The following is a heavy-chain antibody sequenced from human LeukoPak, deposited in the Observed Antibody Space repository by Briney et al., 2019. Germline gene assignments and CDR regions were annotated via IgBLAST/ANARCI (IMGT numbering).Heavy chain of an antibody. V-gene: IGHV3-30*04. J-gene: IGHJ5*02. CDR1: GFTFSSYA. CDR2: ISYDGSNK. Sequence: GGSLRLSCAASGFTFSSYAMHWVRQAPGKGLEWVAVISYDGSNKYYADSVKGRFTISRDNSKNTRYLQMNSLRAEDTAVYYCARDNSVRDEAWWFNPWGQGTLVTVSS. CDR3: ARDNSVRDEAWWFNP. D-gene: IGHD5-24*01.